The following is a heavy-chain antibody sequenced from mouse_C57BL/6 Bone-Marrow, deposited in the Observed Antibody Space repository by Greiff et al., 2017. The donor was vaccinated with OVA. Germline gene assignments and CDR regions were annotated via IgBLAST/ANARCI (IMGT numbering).Heavy chain of an antibody. CDR1: GYTFTSYW. Sequence: QVQLQQPGAELVKPGASVKMSCKASGYTFTSYWITWVKQRPGQGLEWIGDIYPGSGSTNYNEKFKSKATLTVDTSSSTAYMQLSSLTSEDSAVYYCASYYYGSSYRYWYFDVWGTGTTVTVSS. J-gene: IGHJ1*03. D-gene: IGHD1-1*01. V-gene: IGHV1-55*01. CDR2: IYPGSGST. CDR3: ASYYYGSSYRYWYFDV.